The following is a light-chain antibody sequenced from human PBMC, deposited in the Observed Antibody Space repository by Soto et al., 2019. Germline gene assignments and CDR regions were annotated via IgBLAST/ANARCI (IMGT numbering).Light chain of an antibody. J-gene: IGLJ1*01. Sequence: SYELTRPPSVSVSPGQTARITCSGDTLSTKYAYWYQQKSGQAPILVIYEDTKRPSGIPERFSGSSSGTVATLTISGAQAEDEADYHCSSTDSTGNHYVFGTGTKVTVL. CDR3: SSTDSTGNHYV. CDR1: TLSTKY. V-gene: IGLV3-10*01. CDR2: EDT.